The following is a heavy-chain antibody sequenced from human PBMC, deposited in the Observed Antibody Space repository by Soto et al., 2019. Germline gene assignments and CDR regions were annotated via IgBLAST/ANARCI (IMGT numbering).Heavy chain of an antibody. CDR1: GFTFRSYS. D-gene: IGHD2-15*01. CDR3: ARGGCSGGSCYLADI. V-gene: IGHV3-21*01. J-gene: IGHJ3*02. CDR2: ISSSSSYI. Sequence: GGSMRLSCAASGFTFRSYSMNWVRQAPGKGLEWVSSISSSSSYIYYADSVKGRFTISRDNAKNSPYLQMNSLRAEDTAVYYCARGGCSGGSCYLADIWGQGTMVTVSS.